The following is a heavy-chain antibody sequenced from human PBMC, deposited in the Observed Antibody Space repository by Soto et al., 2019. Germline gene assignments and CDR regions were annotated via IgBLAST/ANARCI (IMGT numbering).Heavy chain of an antibody. V-gene: IGHV3-43*01. Sequence: PGGSLRLSCAASGFTFDDYTMHWVRQAPGKGLEWVSLISWDGGSTYYADTVKGRFTISRDNSKNSLYLQMKSLRTEDTSLYYCAKDISSFGDFWSGHTYYYYGMDVWGQGTTVTVSS. CDR3: AKDISSFGDFWSGHTYYYYGMDV. CDR1: GFTFDDYT. D-gene: IGHD3-3*01. CDR2: ISWDGGST. J-gene: IGHJ6*02.